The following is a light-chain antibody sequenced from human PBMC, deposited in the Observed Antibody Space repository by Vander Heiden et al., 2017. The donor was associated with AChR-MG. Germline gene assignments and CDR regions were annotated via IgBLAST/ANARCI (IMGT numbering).Light chain of an antibody. Sequence: DIVMTQSPDSLAVSLGERATINCKSSQSVLYSSNNKNYLAWYQQKPGQPPKLLIDWASTRESGVPDRGSGSGAGTDVTLTISSLQAEDVAVYYCQQYHSTPLTFGGGTKVEIK. V-gene: IGKV4-1*01. J-gene: IGKJ4*01. CDR2: WAS. CDR1: QSVLYSSNNKNY. CDR3: QQYHSTPLT.